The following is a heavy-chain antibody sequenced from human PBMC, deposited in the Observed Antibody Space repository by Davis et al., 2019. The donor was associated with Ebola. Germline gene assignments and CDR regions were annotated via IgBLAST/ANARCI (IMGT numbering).Heavy chain of an antibody. J-gene: IGHJ4*02. D-gene: IGHD5-12*01. V-gene: IGHV4-39*02. CDR3: ARLMVARIMGSFDY. CDR2: IYYTGRT. Sequence: SETLSLTCTVSGGSISTLRYYWGCIRQPPGKGLQWIANIYYTGRTYFNPSLKSRVTVSIDKSNNHFTLNLNSVTAADTAVYYCARLMVARIMGSFDYWGQGTLVTVSS. CDR1: GGSISTLRYY.